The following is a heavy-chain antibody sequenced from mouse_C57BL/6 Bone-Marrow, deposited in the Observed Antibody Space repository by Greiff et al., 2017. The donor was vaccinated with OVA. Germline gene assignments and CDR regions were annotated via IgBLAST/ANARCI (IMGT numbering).Heavy chain of an antibody. V-gene: IGHV1-81*01. CDR1: GYTFTSYG. CDR2: IYPRSGNT. J-gene: IGHJ3*01. CDR3: ARGDDYDGFAY. Sequence: VKLMESGAELARPGASVKLSCKASGYTFTSYGISWVKQRTGQGLEWIGEIYPRSGNTYYNEKFKGKATLTADKSSSTAYMELRSLTSEDSAVYFCARGDDYDGFAYWGQGTLVTVSA. D-gene: IGHD2-4*01.